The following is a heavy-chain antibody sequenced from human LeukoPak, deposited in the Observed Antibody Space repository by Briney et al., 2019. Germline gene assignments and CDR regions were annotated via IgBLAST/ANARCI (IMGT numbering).Heavy chain of an antibody. V-gene: IGHV4-59*12. J-gene: IGHJ4*02. CDR1: GGSINSYH. CDR2: IYYSGST. CDR3: AREQAALGRYFDWLPFDY. Sequence: SETLSLTCTVSGGSINSYHWSWIRQPPGKGLEWIGYIYYSGSTNYNPSLKSRLTISVDTSKNQFSLKLSSVTAADTAVYYCAREQAALGRYFDWLPFDYWGQGTLVTVSS. D-gene: IGHD3-9*01.